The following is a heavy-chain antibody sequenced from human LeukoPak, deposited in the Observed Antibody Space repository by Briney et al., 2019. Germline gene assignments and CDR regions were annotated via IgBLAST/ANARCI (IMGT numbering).Heavy chain of an antibody. V-gene: IGHV4-31*03. CDR2: IYYSGSA. J-gene: IGHJ4*02. D-gene: IGHD5-18*01. CDR3: ARGGYSYGYSGIDY. CDR1: GGSISSGGYY. Sequence: SQTLSLTCTVSGGSISSGGYYWSWIRQHPGKGLEWIGYIYYSGSAYYNPSLKSRVTISVDTSKNQFSLKLSSVTAADTAVYYCARGGYSYGYSGIDYWGQGTLVTVSS.